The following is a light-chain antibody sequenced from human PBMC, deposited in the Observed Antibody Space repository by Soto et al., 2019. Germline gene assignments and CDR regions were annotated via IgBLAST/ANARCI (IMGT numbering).Light chain of an antibody. V-gene: IGKV3-15*01. CDR1: QSVFSN. Sequence: EIVMTQSPATLSVSRGERTTLSCRASQSVFSNLAWYQQKPGQAPRLLIYGASTRATGIPARFSGSGSGTEFTLTISSLQSEDSALYYCQQYNNWPPYTFGQGTKLEIK. CDR2: GAS. J-gene: IGKJ2*01. CDR3: QQYNNWPPYT.